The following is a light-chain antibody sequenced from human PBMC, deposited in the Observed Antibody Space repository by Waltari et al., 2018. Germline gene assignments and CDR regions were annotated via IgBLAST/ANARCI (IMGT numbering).Light chain of an antibody. CDR1: QSLLHSNGYNY. Sequence: DIVMTQSPLSLPVTPGEPASTSCRSSQSLLHSNGYNYLDWYVQRPGQSPQLLIYLGSNRASGVPDKFSGSGSGTDFTLQINKVEAEDVGVYYCMQALQTPRTFGQGTKVEIK. J-gene: IGKJ1*01. CDR3: MQALQTPRT. V-gene: IGKV2-28*01. CDR2: LGS.